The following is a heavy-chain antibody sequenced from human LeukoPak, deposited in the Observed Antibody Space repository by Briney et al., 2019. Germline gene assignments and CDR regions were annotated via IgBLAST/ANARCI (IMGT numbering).Heavy chain of an antibody. CDR2: ISGSGGST. J-gene: IGHJ6*02. D-gene: IGHD3-16*02. CDR3: AKVHYDYVWGSYRPLYYYGMDV. V-gene: IGHV3-23*01. Sequence: GGSLRLSCAASAFTFSSYAMSWVRQAPGKGLKWVSAISGSGGSTYYADSVKGRFTISRDNSKNTLYLQMNSLRAEDTAVYYCAKVHYDYVWGSYRPLYYYGMDVWGQGTTVTVSS. CDR1: AFTFSSYA.